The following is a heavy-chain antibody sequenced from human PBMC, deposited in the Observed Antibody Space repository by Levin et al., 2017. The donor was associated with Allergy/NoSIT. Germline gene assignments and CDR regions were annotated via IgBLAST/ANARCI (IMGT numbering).Heavy chain of an antibody. CDR3: ARTRGYCSSTSCYADPYYFDY. J-gene: IGHJ4*02. V-gene: IGHV5-51*01. Sequence: GGSLRLSCKGSGYSFTSYWIGWVRQMPGKGLEWMGIIYPGDSDTRYSPSFQGQVTISADKSISTAYLQWSSLKASDTAMYYCARTRGYCSSTSCYADPYYFDYWGQGTLVTVSS. CDR1: GYSFTSYW. CDR2: IYPGDSDT. D-gene: IGHD2-2*01.